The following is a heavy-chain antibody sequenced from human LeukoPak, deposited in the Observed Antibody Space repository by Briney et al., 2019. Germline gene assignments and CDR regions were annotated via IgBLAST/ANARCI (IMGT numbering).Heavy chain of an antibody. D-gene: IGHD4-23*01. CDR1: GFTFSSYS. J-gene: IGHJ4*02. Sequence: GGSLRLSCAASGFTFSSYSMNWVRQAPGKGLEWVSSISSSSSYIYYADSVKGRFTISRDNAKNSLYLRMNSLRAEDTAVYYCARDNPAYGGLNYWGQGTLVTVSS. CDR3: ARDNPAYGGLNY. CDR2: ISSSSSYI. V-gene: IGHV3-21*01.